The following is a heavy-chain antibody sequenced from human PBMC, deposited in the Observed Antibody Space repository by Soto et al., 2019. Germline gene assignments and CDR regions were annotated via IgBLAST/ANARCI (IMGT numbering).Heavy chain of an antibody. CDR3: ARESIPLGRPFDY. Sequence: GGSLRLSCAASGFTFSSYWMSWVRQAPGKGLEWVANIKQDGSEKYYVDSVKGRFTISRDNAKNSLYLQMNSLRAEDTAVYYCARESIPLGRPFDYWGQGTLVTVSS. CDR1: GFTFSSYW. V-gene: IGHV3-7*03. J-gene: IGHJ4*02. D-gene: IGHD2-21*01. CDR2: IKQDGSEK.